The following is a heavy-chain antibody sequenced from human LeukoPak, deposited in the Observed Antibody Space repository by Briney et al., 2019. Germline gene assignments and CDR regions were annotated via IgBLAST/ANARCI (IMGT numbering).Heavy chain of an antibody. CDR2: ISAYNGNT. V-gene: IGHV1-18*04. CDR3: LWNLSHYGMDV. J-gene: IGHJ6*04. Sequence: SVKVSCKASGYTFTSYGISWVRQAPGQGLEWMGWISAYNGNTTYAQKLQGRVTMTTDTSTSTAYMELRSLRSDDTAVYYCLWNLSHYGMDVWGKGTTVTVSS. CDR1: GYTFTSYG. D-gene: IGHD1-1*01.